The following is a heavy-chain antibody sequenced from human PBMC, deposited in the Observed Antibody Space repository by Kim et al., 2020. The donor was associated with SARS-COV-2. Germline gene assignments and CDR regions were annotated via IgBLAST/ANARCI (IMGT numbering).Heavy chain of an antibody. V-gene: IGHV3-13*01. J-gene: IGHJ3*02. CDR3: ARGYSSSWYWAFDI. CDR2: IGTAGDT. Sequence: GGSLRLSCAASGFTFSSYDMHWVRQAPGKGLEWVSAIGTAGDTYYTGSVKGRFTITRENAKNSLYLQMNSRRAGDTAVYYCARGYSSSWYWAFDIWGQGTMVTVSS. CDR1: GFTFSSYD. D-gene: IGHD6-13*01.